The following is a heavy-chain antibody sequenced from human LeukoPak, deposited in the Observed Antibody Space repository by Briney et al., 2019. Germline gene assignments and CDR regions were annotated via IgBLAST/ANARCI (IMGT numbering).Heavy chain of an antibody. CDR1: GFTFRNYG. CDR3: ARGSSSGDLSGLIDY. V-gene: IGHV3-30*19. CDR2: ISFDGSEN. D-gene: IGHD6-6*01. Sequence: PGGSLRLSCAASGFTFRNYGMHWVRQAPGKGLEWVAIISFDGSENYYADSVKGRFTISRDSSKNTLDLQMNSLRREDTAVYYCARGSSSGDLSGLIDYWGQGTLVPVSS. J-gene: IGHJ4*02.